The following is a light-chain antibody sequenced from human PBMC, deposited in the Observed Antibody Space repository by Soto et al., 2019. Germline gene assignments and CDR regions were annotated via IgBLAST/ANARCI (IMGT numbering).Light chain of an antibody. V-gene: IGKV1-5*01. J-gene: IGKJ1*01. CDR3: QQYSTYWT. Sequence: GDRVSIACRASQSISTWLAWYQQKPGKAPKLLIFEATTLETGVPSRFSGSGSGTDFTLTITSLQPDDLATYYCQQYSTYWTCGQGTKVDIK. CDR2: EAT. CDR1: QSISTW.